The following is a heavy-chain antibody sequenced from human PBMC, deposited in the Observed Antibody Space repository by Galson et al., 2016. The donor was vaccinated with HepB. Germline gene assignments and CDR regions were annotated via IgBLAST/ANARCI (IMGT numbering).Heavy chain of an antibody. D-gene: IGHD3-22*01. CDR1: GGSISSGGYY. Sequence: ILFLTCTVSGGSISSGGYYWSWIRQHPGKCLEWIGNIYYSGYTNYYPSLKSRVTISVDTSKTQFSLKLNSVTAADTAVYYCARGTPSYFYVSSGNLDYWGQGTLVTVSS. CDR3: ARGTPSYFYVSSGNLDY. CDR2: IYYSGYT. J-gene: IGHJ4*02. V-gene: IGHV4-31*03.